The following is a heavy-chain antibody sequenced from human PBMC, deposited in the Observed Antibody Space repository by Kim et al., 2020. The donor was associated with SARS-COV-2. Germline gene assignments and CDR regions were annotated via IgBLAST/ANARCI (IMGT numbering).Heavy chain of an antibody. D-gene: IGHD5-12*01. J-gene: IGHJ4*02. V-gene: IGHV5-51*01. CDR3: ARCVRDGYNYYFDY. Sequence: SPAFQGQVTISADKSISTAYLQWSSLKASDTAMYYCARCVRDGYNYYFDYWGQGTLVTVSS.